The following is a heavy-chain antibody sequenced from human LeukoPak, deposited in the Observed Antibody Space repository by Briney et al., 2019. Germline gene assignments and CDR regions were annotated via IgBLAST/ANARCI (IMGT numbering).Heavy chain of an antibody. J-gene: IGHJ4*02. V-gene: IGHV4-34*01. CDR3: ARLPRDFWSGSTDY. D-gene: IGHD3-3*01. CDR1: GGSFSGYY. Sequence: SETLSLTCAVYGGSFSGYYWSWIRQPPGKGLEWIGEINHSGSTNYNPSLKSRVTISVDTSKNQFSLKVNSVTAADTAVYYCARLPRDFWSGSTDYWGQGTLVTVSP. CDR2: INHSGST.